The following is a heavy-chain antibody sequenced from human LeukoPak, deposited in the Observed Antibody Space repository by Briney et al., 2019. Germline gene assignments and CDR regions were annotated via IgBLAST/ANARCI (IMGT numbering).Heavy chain of an antibody. CDR1: GFTFSSYG. J-gene: IGHJ4*02. V-gene: IGHV3-30*03. Sequence: GGSLRLSCAASGFTFSSYGMHWVRQAPGKGREWVAVISYDGSNKYYADSVKGRFTISRDNSKNTLYLQMNSLRVEDTAVYYCARVAFGGVIAHFDYWGQGTLVTVSS. D-gene: IGHD3-16*02. CDR2: ISYDGSNK. CDR3: ARVAFGGVIAHFDY.